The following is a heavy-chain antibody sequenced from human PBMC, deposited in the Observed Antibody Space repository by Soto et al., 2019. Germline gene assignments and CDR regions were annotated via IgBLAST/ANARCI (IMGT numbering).Heavy chain of an antibody. V-gene: IGHV3-21*01. CDR3: AREAAADSYYYGMDV. Sequence: PGGSLRLSCAASGFTFSSYSMNWVRQAPGKGLEWVSSISSSSSYIYYADSVKGRFTISRDNAKNSLYLQMNSLRAEDTAVYYCAREAAADSYYYGMDVWGQGTTVTVS. CDR1: GFTFSSYS. CDR2: ISSSSSYI. D-gene: IGHD6-13*01. J-gene: IGHJ6*02.